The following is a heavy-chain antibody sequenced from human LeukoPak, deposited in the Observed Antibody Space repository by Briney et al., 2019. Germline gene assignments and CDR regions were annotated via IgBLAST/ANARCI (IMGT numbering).Heavy chain of an antibody. D-gene: IGHD3-3*01. CDR3: ARDQRNDFWSGYYMDV. Sequence: SVKVSCKASGGTFNSYAISWVRQARGQGLEWMGEIIPIFGTANYAQKFQGRVTIIADISTSTAYMELSSLRSEDTAVYYCARDQRNDFWSGYYMDVWGKGTTVTVSS. CDR1: GGTFNSYA. CDR2: IIPIFGTA. V-gene: IGHV1-69*06. J-gene: IGHJ6*03.